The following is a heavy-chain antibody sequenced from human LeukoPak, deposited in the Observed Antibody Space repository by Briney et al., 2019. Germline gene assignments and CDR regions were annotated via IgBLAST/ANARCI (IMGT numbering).Heavy chain of an antibody. J-gene: IGHJ4*02. Sequence: ASVKVSCTASGYTFTGYYMHWVRQAPGQGLEWMGWINPNSGGTNYAQKFQGRVTMTRDTSISTAYMELSRLRSDDTAVYYCARGKDYYDSSGYYPLFDYWGQGTLVTVSS. CDR2: INPNSGGT. CDR1: GYTFTGYY. D-gene: IGHD3-22*01. CDR3: ARGKDYYDSSGYYPLFDY. V-gene: IGHV1-2*02.